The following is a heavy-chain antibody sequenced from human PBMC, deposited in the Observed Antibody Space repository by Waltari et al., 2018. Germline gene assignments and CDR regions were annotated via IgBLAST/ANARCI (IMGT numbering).Heavy chain of an antibody. J-gene: IGHJ4*02. V-gene: IGHV3-49*04. Sequence: EVQLVESGGGLVQPGRSLRLSCTASGFTFGDYAMRWVRQAPGKGLEWVGFIRSKAYGGTTEYAASVKGRFTISRDDSKSIAYLQMNSLKTEDTAVYYCTRVGRYCGGDCYSIYWGQGTLVTVSS. CDR2: IRSKAYGGTT. CDR1: GFTFGDYA. D-gene: IGHD2-21*02. CDR3: TRVGRYCGGDCYSIY.